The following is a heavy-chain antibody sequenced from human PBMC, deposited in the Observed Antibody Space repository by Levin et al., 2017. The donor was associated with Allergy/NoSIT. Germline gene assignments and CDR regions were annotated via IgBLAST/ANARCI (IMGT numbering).Heavy chain of an antibody. V-gene: IGHV4-59*01. CDR3: ARPVSSGWFYFDY. Sequence: PSETLSLTCTVSGGSISSYYWSWIRQPPGKGLEWIGYIYYGGGTNYNPSPKSRVIISVDTSKKQFSLKLSSVTAADTAVYYCARPVSSGWFYFDYWGQGTLVTVSS. CDR1: GGSISSYY. J-gene: IGHJ4*02. D-gene: IGHD6-19*01. CDR2: IYYGGGT.